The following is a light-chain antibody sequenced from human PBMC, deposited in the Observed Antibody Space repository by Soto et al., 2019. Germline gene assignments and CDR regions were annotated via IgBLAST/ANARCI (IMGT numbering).Light chain of an antibody. CDR1: QSVLYSSNNKNY. J-gene: IGKJ1*01. V-gene: IGKV4-1*01. CDR3: QQYYSTPRT. Sequence: DIVMTQSPDSLAVSLGEMATINCKSSQSVLYSSNNKNYLAWYQQKPGQPPKLLIFWASSRKSGVPDRFSGIGYGTDCTLTISSLQADDVAVYYCQQYYSTPRTFGQGTKVEIK. CDR2: WAS.